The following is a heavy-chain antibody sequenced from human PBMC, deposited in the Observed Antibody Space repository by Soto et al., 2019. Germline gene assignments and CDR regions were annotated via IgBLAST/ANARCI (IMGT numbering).Heavy chain of an antibody. CDR1: GFTFSSYG. CDR3: AKLRFDY. J-gene: IGHJ4*02. CDR2: ISYDGSNK. V-gene: IGHV3-30*18. Sequence: QVQLVESWGGGVQPGRSLRLSCAASGFTFSSYGIHWVRQAPGKGLECVAVISYDGSNKYYADYVKGRFTISRDNSKNTLYLQMNSLRAEDPAVYYCAKLRFDYWGQGTLVTVSS.